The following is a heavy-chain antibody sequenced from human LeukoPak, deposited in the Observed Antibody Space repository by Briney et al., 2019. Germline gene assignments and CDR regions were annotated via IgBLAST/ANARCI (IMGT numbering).Heavy chain of an antibody. Sequence: SETLSLTCTVSGGSISSYYWSWIRQPAGKGLEWIGRIYTSGSTNYNPSLKSRVTMSVDTSKNQFSLKLSSVTAADTAVYYRARVRGSYFLRRFDYWGQGTLVTVSS. V-gene: IGHV4-4*07. D-gene: IGHD1-26*01. CDR3: ARVRGSYFLRRFDY. CDR2: IYTSGST. J-gene: IGHJ4*02. CDR1: GGSISSYY.